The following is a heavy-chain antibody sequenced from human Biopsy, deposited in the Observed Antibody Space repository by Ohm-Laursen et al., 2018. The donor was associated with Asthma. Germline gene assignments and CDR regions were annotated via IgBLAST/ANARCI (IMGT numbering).Heavy chain of an antibody. CDR3: AREPINVLTGEFDYGMDV. J-gene: IGHJ6*02. CDR2: IMSVDGGTPNGDT. Sequence: VSSVKVSCKASGFTINNNVFHWVRQAPGQGLERLGLIMSVDGGTPNGDTRYSDNFQGRVSISRDTSANTINLELTRLTTEDTAVFYCAREPINVLTGEFDYGMDVWGQGTTVIVSS. CDR1: GFTINNNV. V-gene: IGHV1-3*01. D-gene: IGHD3-9*01.